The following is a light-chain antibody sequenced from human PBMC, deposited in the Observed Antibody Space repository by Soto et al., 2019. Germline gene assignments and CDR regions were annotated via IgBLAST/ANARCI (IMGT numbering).Light chain of an antibody. CDR1: QSISSY. Sequence: DIQMTQSPSSLSASVGDRVTITCRASQSISSYLNWYQQKPGKDPKLLIYAASSLQSGVPSRLSGRGSGADFTLTISSLQPEDFATYYCQQRYSTPPTFAPGTKVDIK. CDR2: AAS. J-gene: IGKJ3*01. CDR3: QQRYSTPPT. V-gene: IGKV1-39*01.